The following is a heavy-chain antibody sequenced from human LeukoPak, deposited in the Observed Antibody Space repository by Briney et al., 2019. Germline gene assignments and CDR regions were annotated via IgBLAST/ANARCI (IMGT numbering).Heavy chain of an antibody. V-gene: IGHV4-39*07. D-gene: IGHD3-22*01. CDR2: IYYSGST. CDR3: ARVMIRAYWYFDL. CDR1: GGSISSSSYY. Sequence: SETLSLTCTVSGGSISSSSYYWGWIRQPPGKGLEWIGSIYYSGSTYYNPSLKSRVTISVDTSKNQFSLKLSSVTAADTAVYYCARVMIRAYWYFDLWGRGTLVTVSS. J-gene: IGHJ2*01.